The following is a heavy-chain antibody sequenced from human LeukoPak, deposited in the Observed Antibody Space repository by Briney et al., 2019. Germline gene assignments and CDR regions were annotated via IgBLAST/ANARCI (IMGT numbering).Heavy chain of an antibody. D-gene: IGHD6-13*01. V-gene: IGHV3-21*01. J-gene: IGHJ4*02. CDR1: GFTFSSYS. Sequence: GGSLRLSCAASGFTFSSYSMNWVRQAPGKGLEWVSSISSSSSYIYYADSVKGRFTISRDNAKNSLYLQMNSLRAEDTAVYYCARDPIGSSLPHESDYWGQGTLVTVSS. CDR3: ARDPIGSSLPHESDY. CDR2: ISSSSSYI.